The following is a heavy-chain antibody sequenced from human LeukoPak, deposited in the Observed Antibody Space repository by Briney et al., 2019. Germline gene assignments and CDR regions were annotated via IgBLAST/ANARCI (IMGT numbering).Heavy chain of an antibody. D-gene: IGHD3-10*01. CDR1: GGSFSGYY. J-gene: IGHJ3*02. CDR2: INHSGST. Sequence: SETLSLTCAVYGGSFSGYYWSWIRQPPGKGLEWIGEINHSGSTNYNPSLKSRVTISVDTSKNQFSLKLSSVTAADTAVYYCARMETEYNYYGSGVAFDIWGQGTMVTVSS. V-gene: IGHV4-34*01. CDR3: ARMETEYNYYGSGVAFDI.